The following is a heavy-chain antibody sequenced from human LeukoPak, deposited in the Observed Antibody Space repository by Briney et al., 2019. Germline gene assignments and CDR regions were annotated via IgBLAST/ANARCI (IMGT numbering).Heavy chain of an antibody. Sequence: ASVRVSCKASGYTFTSYGISWVRQAPGQGLEWMGWISAYNGSTNYAQKLQGRVTMTTDTSTSTAYMELRSLRSDDTAVYYCARGWKLLDAFDIWGQGTVVTVSS. CDR2: ISAYNGST. CDR3: ARGWKLLDAFDI. D-gene: IGHD2-15*01. J-gene: IGHJ3*02. V-gene: IGHV1-18*01. CDR1: GYTFTSYG.